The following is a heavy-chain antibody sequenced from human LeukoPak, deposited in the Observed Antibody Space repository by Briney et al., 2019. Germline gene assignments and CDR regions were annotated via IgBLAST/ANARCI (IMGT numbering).Heavy chain of an antibody. Sequence: GGSLRLSRAASGFTVSSNYMSWVRQAPGKGLEWVSVIYSGGSTYYADSVKGRFTISRDNSKNTLYLQMNSLRAEDTAVYYCAKYYKLSGYYLGGYDYWGQGTLVTVSS. CDR2: IYSGGST. CDR3: AKYYKLSGYYLGGYDY. CDR1: GFTVSSNY. V-gene: IGHV3-53*01. D-gene: IGHD3-22*01. J-gene: IGHJ4*02.